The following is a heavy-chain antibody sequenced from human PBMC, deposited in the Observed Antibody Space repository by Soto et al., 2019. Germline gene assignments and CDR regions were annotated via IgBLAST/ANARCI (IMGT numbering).Heavy chain of an antibody. CDR2: ISGSGGSS. J-gene: IGHJ6*02. D-gene: IGHD6-6*01. Sequence: PGGSLRLACAASGFTLSSYAMSWVRQAPGKGLEWVSAISGSGGSSYYADSVKGRFTISRDNSKNTLFLQMNSLRAEDTAIYYCATPGRSIAARPGNYGIDVWGQGTTVTVSS. V-gene: IGHV3-23*01. CDR1: GFTLSSYA. CDR3: ATPGRSIAARPGNYGIDV.